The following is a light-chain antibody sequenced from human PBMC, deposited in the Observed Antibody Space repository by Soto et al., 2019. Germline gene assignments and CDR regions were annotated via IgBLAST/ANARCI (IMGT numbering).Light chain of an antibody. J-gene: IGKJ4*01. CDR3: QQHSNWPPSLT. CDR2: DAS. V-gene: IGKV3-11*01. CDR1: QSVSSY. Sequence: DIVMTQSPSTLSLSPGERATITCRASQSVSSYLTWYQQKPGQAPKLLIYDASNRATGIPARFSGSGSGTDFTLTISSLEPEDFAVYYCQQHSNWPPSLTFGRGTKLEIK.